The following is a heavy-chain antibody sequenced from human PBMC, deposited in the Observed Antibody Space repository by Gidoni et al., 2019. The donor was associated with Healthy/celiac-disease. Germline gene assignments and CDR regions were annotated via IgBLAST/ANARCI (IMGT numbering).Heavy chain of an antibody. J-gene: IGHJ4*02. Sequence: EVQLVESGGGLVQPGGSLRLSCAASGFTLSSYSMNWVRQAPGKGLDWVSYISSSSSTIYYTDSVKGRFTISRDNAKNSLYLQMNSLRDEDTAVYYCARESGVVAAIGDDYWGQGTLVTVSS. D-gene: IGHD2-15*01. CDR1: GFTLSSYS. CDR3: ARESGVVAAIGDDY. CDR2: ISSSSSTI. V-gene: IGHV3-48*02.